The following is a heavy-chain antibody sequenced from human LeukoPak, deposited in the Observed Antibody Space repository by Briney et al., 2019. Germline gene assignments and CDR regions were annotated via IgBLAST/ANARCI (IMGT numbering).Heavy chain of an antibody. V-gene: IGHV1-69*13. CDR2: VIPMFGIA. Sequence: SVKVSCKASGGTFSRYAISWVRQAPGQGLELMGGVIPMFGIANYAQKFQGRVTITADESTSTAYMELSSLRSEDTAVYYCARDRPYTGGWRGFDYWGQGTLVTVSS. CDR3: ARDRPYTGGWRGFDY. D-gene: IGHD6-19*01. J-gene: IGHJ4*02. CDR1: GGTFSRYA.